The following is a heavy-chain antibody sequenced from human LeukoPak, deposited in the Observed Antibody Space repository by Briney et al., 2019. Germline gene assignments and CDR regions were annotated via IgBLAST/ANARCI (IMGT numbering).Heavy chain of an antibody. CDR1: GFTFSSYA. CDR2: ISDNGDGT. V-gene: IGHV3-23*01. D-gene: IGHD3-3*01. J-gene: IGHJ3*02. CDR3: AGARITIFGDAFDI. Sequence: GGSLRLSCAASGFTFSSYAMNWVRQAPGTGLEWVSSISDNGDGTYYADSVKGRFTISRDNSKNTLYLQMNSLRAEDTAVYYCAGARITIFGDAFDIWGQGTMVTVSS.